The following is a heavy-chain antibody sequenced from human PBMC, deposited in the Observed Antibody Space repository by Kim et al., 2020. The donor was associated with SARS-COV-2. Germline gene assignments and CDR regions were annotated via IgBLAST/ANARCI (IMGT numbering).Heavy chain of an antibody. D-gene: IGHD5-12*01. V-gene: IGHV3-23*01. CDR1: GFAFSSYA. Sequence: GGSLRLSCATSGFAFSSYAMGWVRQAPGKGLQWVSAISGSGGGISYGDSVKGRFTVSSDSSKNTLYLQMNSLRAEDSAVYYCAGKHNGYDPFEYWGLGTL. CDR3: AGKHNGYDPFEY. CDR2: ISGSGGGI. J-gene: IGHJ4*02.